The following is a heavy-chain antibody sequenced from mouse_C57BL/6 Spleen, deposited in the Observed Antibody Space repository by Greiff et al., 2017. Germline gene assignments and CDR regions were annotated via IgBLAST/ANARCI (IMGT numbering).Heavy chain of an antibody. J-gene: IGHJ2*01. V-gene: IGHV1-81*01. CDR2: IYPRSGNT. CDR3: ARNDYLYYFDY. Sequence: QVQLKESGAELARPGASVKLSCKASGYTFTSYGISWVKQRTGQGLEWIGEIYPRSGNTYYNEKFKGKATLTADKSSSTAYMELRSLTSEDSAVYFCARNDYLYYFDYWCQGTTLTVSS. D-gene: IGHD2-4*01. CDR1: GYTFTSYG.